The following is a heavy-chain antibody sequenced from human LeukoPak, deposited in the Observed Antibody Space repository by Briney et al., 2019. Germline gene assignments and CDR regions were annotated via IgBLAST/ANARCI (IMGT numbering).Heavy chain of an antibody. J-gene: IGHJ4*02. Sequence: GASVKVSCKASGYTFTSYYMHWVRQAPGQGLEWMGIINPSGGSTSYAQKFQGRVTMTTDTSTSTAYMELRSLRSDDTAVYYCARSRLRFGDTYDYWGQGTLVTVSS. CDR2: INPSGGST. V-gene: IGHV1-46*01. D-gene: IGHD3-10*01. CDR1: GYTFTSYY. CDR3: ARSRLRFGDTYDY.